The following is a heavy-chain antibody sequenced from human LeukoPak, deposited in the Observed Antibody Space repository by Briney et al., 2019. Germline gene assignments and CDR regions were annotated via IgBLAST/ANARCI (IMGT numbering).Heavy chain of an antibody. J-gene: IGHJ6*04. Sequence: GGSLRLSCVASGFTFSSHEMNWVRQAPGKGLEWFSYISGGGDAKYYTNSVKGRFSISRDNAKNSLYLQMSSLRAEDTAIYFCVREVYSGSAMDVWGKGTTVTVSS. D-gene: IGHD2-21*01. CDR1: GFTFSSHE. CDR3: VREVYSGSAMDV. V-gene: IGHV3-48*03. CDR2: ISGGGDAK.